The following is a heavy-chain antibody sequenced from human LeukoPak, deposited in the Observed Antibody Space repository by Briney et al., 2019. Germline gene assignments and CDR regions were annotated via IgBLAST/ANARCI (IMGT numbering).Heavy chain of an antibody. Sequence: SVKVSCKASGGTFSSYAISWVRQAPGQGLEWMGGIIPIFGTANYAQKFQGRVTITTDESTSTAYMELSSLRSEDTAVYYCARDDCRSTSCQKHQNWFDPWGQGNLVTVSS. D-gene: IGHD2-2*01. J-gene: IGHJ5*02. CDR1: GGTFSSYA. CDR2: IIPIFGTA. V-gene: IGHV1-69*05. CDR3: ARDDCRSTSCQKHQNWFDP.